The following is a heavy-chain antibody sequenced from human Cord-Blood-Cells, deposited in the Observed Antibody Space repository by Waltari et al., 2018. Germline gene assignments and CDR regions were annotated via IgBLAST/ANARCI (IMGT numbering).Heavy chain of an antibody. CDR2: IYYSGST. CDR1: GASISSSSYY. J-gene: IGHJ4*02. V-gene: IGHV4-39*01. CDR3: ASVRFLEWLLYY. Sequence: QLQLQESGPGLVKPSETLSLTCTVSGASISSSSYYWGWIRQPPGKGLEWIGSIYYSGSTYYNPSLKSRVTISVDTSKNQFSLKLSSVTAADTAVYYCASVRFLEWLLYYWGQGTLVTVSS. D-gene: IGHD3-3*01.